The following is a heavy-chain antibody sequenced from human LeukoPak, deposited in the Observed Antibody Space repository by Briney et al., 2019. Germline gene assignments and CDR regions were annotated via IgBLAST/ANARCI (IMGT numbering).Heavy chain of an antibody. D-gene: IGHD2-21*02. CDR1: GGTFSSYA. J-gene: IGHJ3*02. Sequence: STVNVSCKASGGTFSSYAISWVRQAPGQGLEWMGRIIPIFGTANYAQKFQVRVTITTDESTRTAYMELSLLRSEDTAVYYCARFRVTEAFDIWGQGTMVTVSS. CDR2: IIPIFGTA. V-gene: IGHV1-69*05. CDR3: ARFRVTEAFDI.